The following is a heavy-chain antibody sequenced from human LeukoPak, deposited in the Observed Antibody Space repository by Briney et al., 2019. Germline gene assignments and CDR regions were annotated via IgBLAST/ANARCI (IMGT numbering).Heavy chain of an antibody. CDR3: AKYAYNWNAPDGFDM. V-gene: IGHV3-30*18. D-gene: IGHD1-1*01. CDR1: GFPFSNAW. J-gene: IGHJ3*02. Sequence: GGSLRLSCAASGFPFSNAWMSWVRQAPGKGLEWVAVISSDGSRKHYGDSVKGRFTISRGNSESTLFLQMNSLRTDDTSVYFCAKYAYNWNAPDGFDMWGQGTMVIVSS. CDR2: ISSDGSRK.